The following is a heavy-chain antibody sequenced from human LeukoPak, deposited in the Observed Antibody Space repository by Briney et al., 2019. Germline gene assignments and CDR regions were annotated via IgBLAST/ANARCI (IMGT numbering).Heavy chain of an antibody. CDR1: GFTFTNYA. J-gene: IGHJ4*02. CDR3: ARGYCTSTSCSVDY. V-gene: IGHV3-30-3*01. D-gene: IGHD2-2*01. Sequence: PGRSLRLSCAASGFTFTNYAMHWVRRAPGKGLEWVTVTSYDGSAKYYADSVKGRFTISRDNSKNTLYLQLNSLRGEDAAVYYCARGYCTSTSCSVDYWGQGTLVTVSS. CDR2: TSYDGSAK.